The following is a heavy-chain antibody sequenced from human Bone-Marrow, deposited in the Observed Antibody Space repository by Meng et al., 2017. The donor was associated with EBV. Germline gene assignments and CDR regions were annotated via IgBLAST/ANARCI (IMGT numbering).Heavy chain of an antibody. J-gene: IGHJ4*02. CDR1: GGSFSGYY. CDR3: ARSPPGLGRIRFHYFDY. Sequence: QGLLTQWGAGLLKTSEHLSLTCAVDGGSFSGYYWSWIRQPPGKGLEWIGEINHSGSTNYNPSLKSRVTISVDTSKNQFSLKLSSVTAADTAVYYCARSPPGLGRIRFHYFDYWGRGTLVTVSS. D-gene: IGHD3-10*01. V-gene: IGHV4-34*01. CDR2: INHSGST.